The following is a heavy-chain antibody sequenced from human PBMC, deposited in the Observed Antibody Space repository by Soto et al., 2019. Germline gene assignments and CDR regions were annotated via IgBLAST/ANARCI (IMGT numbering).Heavy chain of an antibody. Sequence: QVQLVQSGAEVKKPGASVKVSCKASGYTFTSYDINWVRQATGQGLEWMGWMNPNSGNTGYAQKFQGRVTMTRNTSISTAYMELSSLRSEDTAVYYCAREPITIFGVADAFDLWGQGTMVHVSS. CDR1: GYTFTSYD. CDR3: AREPITIFGVADAFDL. V-gene: IGHV1-8*01. CDR2: MNPNSGNT. J-gene: IGHJ3*01. D-gene: IGHD3-3*01.